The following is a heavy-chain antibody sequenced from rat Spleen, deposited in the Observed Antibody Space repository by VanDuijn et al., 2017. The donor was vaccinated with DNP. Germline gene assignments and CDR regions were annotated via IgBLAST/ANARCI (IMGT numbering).Heavy chain of an antibody. J-gene: IGHJ4*01. CDR2: ISYDGRDT. Sequence: EVQLVESGGGLVQPGRSLKLSCIASGLTFSDHNMAWVRQTPKKGLEWVATISYDGRDTYYRDSVKGRFTISRDNAQSTLYLQMDSLRSEDTATYYCTRHRTIMPYYYAMDAWGQGASVTVSS. D-gene: IGHD1-12*01. CDR1: GLTFSDHN. V-gene: IGHV5-7*01. CDR3: TRHRTIMPYYYAMDA.